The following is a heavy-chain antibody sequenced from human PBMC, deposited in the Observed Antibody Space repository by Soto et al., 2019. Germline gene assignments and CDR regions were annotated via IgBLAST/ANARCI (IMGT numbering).Heavy chain of an antibody. CDR2: ISSSSSSI. D-gene: IGHD5-12*01. Sequence: PGGSLRLSCAASTFTFSTYSMYWVRQAPGKGLEWVSSISSSSSSIYYADSLRGRFTISRDNAKKSLYLQMNSLRAEDTAMYYCSKDNRYDAATLDYWGQGT. CDR1: TFTFSTYS. J-gene: IGHJ4*02. CDR3: SKDNRYDAATLDY. V-gene: IGHV3-21*01.